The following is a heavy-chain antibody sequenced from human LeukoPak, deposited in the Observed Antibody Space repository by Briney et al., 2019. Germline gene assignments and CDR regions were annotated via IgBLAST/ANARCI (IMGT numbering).Heavy chain of an antibody. J-gene: IGHJ4*02. CDR2: IYTSGST. CDR3: ARDPPTD. D-gene: IGHD4-17*01. Sequence: SETLSLTCTVPGGSISSGSYYWSWIRQPAGKGLEWIGRIYTSGSTNYNPSLKSRVTISVDTSKNQFSLKLSSVTAADTAVYYCARDPPTDWGQGTLVTVSS. CDR1: GGSISSGSYY. V-gene: IGHV4-61*02.